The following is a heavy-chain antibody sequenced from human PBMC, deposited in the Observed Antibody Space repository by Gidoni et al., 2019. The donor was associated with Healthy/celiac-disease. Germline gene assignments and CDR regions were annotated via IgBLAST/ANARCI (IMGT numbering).Heavy chain of an antibody. CDR1: GGTFSSYA. CDR3: ARESNWNYDT. V-gene: IGHV1-69*04. D-gene: IGHD1-7*01. J-gene: IGHJ5*02. CDR2: IIPILGIA. Sequence: QVQLVQSGAEVKKPGSSVKVSCKASGGTFSSYAISWVRQAPGQGLEWMGRIIPILGIANYAQKFQCRVTITADKSTSTAYMELSSLRSEDTAVYYCARESNWNYDTWGQGTLVTVSS.